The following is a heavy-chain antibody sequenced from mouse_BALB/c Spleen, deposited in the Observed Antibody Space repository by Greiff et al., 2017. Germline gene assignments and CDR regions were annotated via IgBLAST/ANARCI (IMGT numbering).Heavy chain of an antibody. CDR1: GFTFSSYT. V-gene: IGHV5-12-2*01. CDR3: ARQDYYGYDA. D-gene: IGHD2-2*01. J-gene: IGHJ3*01. CDR2: ISNGGGST. Sequence: DVQLVESGGGLVQPGGSLKLSCAASGFTFSSYTMSWVRQTPEKRLEWVAYISNGGGSTYYPDTVKGRFTISRDNAKNTLYLQMSSLKSEDTAMYYCARQDYYGYDAWGQGTLVTVSA.